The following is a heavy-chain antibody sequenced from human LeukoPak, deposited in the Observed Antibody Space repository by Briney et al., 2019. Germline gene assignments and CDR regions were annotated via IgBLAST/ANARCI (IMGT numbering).Heavy chain of an antibody. V-gene: IGHV3-21*01. Sequence: GGSLRLSCAASGFTFSSYSMNWVRQAPGKGLEWVSSISSSSSYIYYADSVKGRFTISRDTSKNTPYLQMNSLRAEDTAVYYCAKGSTSWTIDYWGQGTLVTVSS. CDR1: GFTFSSYS. CDR2: ISSSSSYI. J-gene: IGHJ4*02. D-gene: IGHD2-2*01. CDR3: AKGSTSWTIDY.